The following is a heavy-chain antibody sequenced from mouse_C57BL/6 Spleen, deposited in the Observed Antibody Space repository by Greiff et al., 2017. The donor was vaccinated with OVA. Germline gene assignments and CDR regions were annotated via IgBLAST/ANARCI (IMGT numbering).Heavy chain of an antibody. J-gene: IGHJ2*01. V-gene: IGHV7-3*01. CDR3: ARYIQLGLYYFDY. CDR1: GFTFTDYY. CDR2: IRNKANGYTT. Sequence: EVMLVESGGGLVQPGGSLSLSCAASGFTFTDYYMSWVRQPPGKALEWLGFIRNKANGYTTEYSASVKGRFTISRDNSQSILYLQMNALRAEDSATYYCARYIQLGLYYFDYWGQGTTLTVSP. D-gene: IGHD4-1*02.